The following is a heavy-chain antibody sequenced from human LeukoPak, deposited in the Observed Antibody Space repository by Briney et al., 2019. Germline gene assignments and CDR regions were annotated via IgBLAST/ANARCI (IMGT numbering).Heavy chain of an antibody. CDR3: AKDSFHYYDSSGYYYASDY. CDR2: ISGRGGST. J-gene: IGHJ4*02. D-gene: IGHD3-22*01. Sequence: GGSLRLSCAASGFTFSSYAMSWARQAPGKGLEWVSAISGRGGSTYYADSVKGRFTISRDNSKNTLYLQMNSLRAEDTAVYYCAKDSFHYYDSSGYYYASDYWGQGTLVTVSS. CDR1: GFTFSSYA. V-gene: IGHV3-23*01.